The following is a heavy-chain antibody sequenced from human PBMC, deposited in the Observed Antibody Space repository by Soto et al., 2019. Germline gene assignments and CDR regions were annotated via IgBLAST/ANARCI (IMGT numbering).Heavy chain of an antibody. CDR2: VYYTEST. D-gene: IGHD6-19*01. V-gene: IGHV4-59*01. CDR3: ARSVAVPGAHIDY. Sequence: LSLTCSVSGGSIRGSYWSWIRQSPGKGLEWLGYVYYTESTNYSPSLRSRVSISVDTSKNEFSLRLSSVTAADTAVYFCARSVAVPGAHIDYWGQGTQVTVSS. J-gene: IGHJ4*02. CDR1: GGSIRGSY.